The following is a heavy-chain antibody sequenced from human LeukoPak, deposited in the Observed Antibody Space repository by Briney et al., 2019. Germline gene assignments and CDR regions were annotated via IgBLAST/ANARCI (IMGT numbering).Heavy chain of an antibody. CDR1: GFTFSSHW. CDR3: ARWCSMGTVLRFLEWHAFDI. Sequence: GGSLRLSCAASGFTFSSHWMSWVRQAPGKGLEWVANIKQDGSEKYYVDSVKGRFTISRDNAKNSLYLQMNSLRAEDTAVYYCARWCSMGTVLRFLEWHAFDIWGQGTMVTVSS. CDR2: IKQDGSEK. V-gene: IGHV3-7*01. J-gene: IGHJ3*02. D-gene: IGHD3-3*01.